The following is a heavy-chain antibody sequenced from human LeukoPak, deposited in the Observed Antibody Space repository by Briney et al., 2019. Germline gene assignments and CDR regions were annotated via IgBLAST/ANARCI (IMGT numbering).Heavy chain of an antibody. Sequence: PGGSLRLSCAASGFTFSSYGMHWVRQAPGKGLEWVAFIRCDGSNKYYADSVKGRFTISRDNSKNTLYLQMHSLRADDTAVYYCARGSRRGYSGYDEFDYWGQGTLVTVSS. CDR1: GFTFSSYG. CDR2: IRCDGSNK. J-gene: IGHJ4*02. CDR3: ARGSRRGYSGYDEFDY. D-gene: IGHD5-12*01. V-gene: IGHV3-30*02.